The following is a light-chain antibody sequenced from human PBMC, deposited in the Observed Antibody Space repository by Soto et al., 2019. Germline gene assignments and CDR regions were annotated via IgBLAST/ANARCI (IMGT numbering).Light chain of an antibody. CDR3: PHLGSSPVT. J-gene: IGKJ5*01. V-gene: IGKV1-9*01. CDR1: QFISTS. Sequence: DIRLKQSPASLYTYIGESVTITCRASQFISTSLAWYQVKPGKAPNLLIYAASTLESGVPSRFSATGSGTEFSLTITVLQPEDFPTYYCPHLGSSPVTFGEGT. CDR2: AAS.